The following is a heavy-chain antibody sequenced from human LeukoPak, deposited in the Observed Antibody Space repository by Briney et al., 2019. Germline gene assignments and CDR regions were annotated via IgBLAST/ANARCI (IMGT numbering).Heavy chain of an antibody. V-gene: IGHV4-38-2*02. CDR3: ARLTPGDY. CDR2: IYYSGST. CDR1: RYSITSAYY. D-gene: IGHD1-14*01. Sequence: SETLSLTCIVSRYSITSAYYWGWIRQPPGKGLEWIGSIYYSGSTYYNPSLKSRVTISVDTSKNQFSLKLSSVTAADTAVYYCARLTPGDYWGQGTLVTVSS. J-gene: IGHJ4*02.